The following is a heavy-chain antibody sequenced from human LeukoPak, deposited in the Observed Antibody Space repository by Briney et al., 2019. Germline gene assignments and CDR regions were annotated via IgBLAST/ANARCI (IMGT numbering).Heavy chain of an antibody. D-gene: IGHD3-10*01. CDR2: INPSGGST. CDR3: AGYRAGSYLRFVY. J-gene: IGHJ4*02. V-gene: IGHV1-46*01. CDR1: GYTSTSNY. Sequence: ASVKVSCKASGYTSTSNYMHWVRQAPGQGLEWMGIINPSGGSTSYAQKFQGRVTMTRDTSTSTVYMELSSLRSEDTAVYYCAGYRAGSYLRFVYWGQGTPVTVSS.